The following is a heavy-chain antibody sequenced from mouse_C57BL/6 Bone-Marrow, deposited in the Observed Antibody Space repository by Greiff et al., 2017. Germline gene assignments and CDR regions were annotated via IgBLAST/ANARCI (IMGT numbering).Heavy chain of an antibody. J-gene: IGHJ3*01. CDR2: ISYDGSN. CDR1: GYSITSGYY. D-gene: IGHD1-1*01. V-gene: IGHV3-6*01. Sequence: EVKLMESGPGLVKPSQSLSLTCSVTGYSITSGYYWNWIRQFPGNKLEWMGYISYDGSNNYNPSLKNRISITRDTSKNQFFLKLNSVTTEDTATYYCAREEGNYYGSSYVAFAYWGQGTLVTVSA. CDR3: AREEGNYYGSSYVAFAY.